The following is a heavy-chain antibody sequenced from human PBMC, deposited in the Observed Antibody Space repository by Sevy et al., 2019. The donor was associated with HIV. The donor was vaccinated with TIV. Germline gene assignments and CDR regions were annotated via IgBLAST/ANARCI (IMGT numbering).Heavy chain of an antibody. J-gene: IGHJ3*01. Sequence: GGSLRLSCAASGFTFGTCAMHWVRRAPGKGLEWLAVISDDTRNKYYGDSVKGRFTISRDDSKNTLYLQMNSLTVEDTAVYFCARDWNYYGSGTYYTLGTFDLWGQGTMVTVSS. CDR1: GFTFGTCA. CDR3: ARDWNYYGSGTYYTLGTFDL. D-gene: IGHD3-10*01. V-gene: IGHV3-30*04. CDR2: ISDDTRNK.